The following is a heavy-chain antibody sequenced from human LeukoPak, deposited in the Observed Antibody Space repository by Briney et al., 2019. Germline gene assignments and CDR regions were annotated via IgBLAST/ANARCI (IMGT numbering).Heavy chain of an antibody. CDR3: ARGRVSRPDNWFDP. J-gene: IGHJ5*02. V-gene: IGHV1-69*05. CDR1: GGTFSSYA. Sequence: PTASVKVSXKASGGTFSSYAISWVRQAPGQGLEWMGGIIPIFGTANYAQKFQGRVTITTDESTSTAYMELSSLGSEDTAVYYCARGRVSRPDNWFDPWGQGTLVTVSS. D-gene: IGHD5/OR15-5a*01. CDR2: IIPIFGTA.